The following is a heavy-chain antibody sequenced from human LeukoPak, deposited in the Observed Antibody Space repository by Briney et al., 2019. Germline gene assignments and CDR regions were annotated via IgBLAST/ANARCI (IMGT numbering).Heavy chain of an antibody. V-gene: IGHV4-59*01. CDR3: ARDRLGKYSPNNWFDP. J-gene: IGHJ5*02. CDR2: IYYSGST. D-gene: IGHD5-18*01. CDR1: GGSISSYY. Sequence: SETLSLTCTVSGGSISSYYWSWLRQPPGKGLEWIGYIYYSGSTNYNPSLKSRVTISVDTSKNQFSLKLSSVTAADTAVYYCARDRLGKYSPNNWFDPWGQGTLVTVSS.